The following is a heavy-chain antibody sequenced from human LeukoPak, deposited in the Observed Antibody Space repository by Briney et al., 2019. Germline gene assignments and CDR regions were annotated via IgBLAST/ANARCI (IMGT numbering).Heavy chain of an antibody. CDR3: ARDRKQFAAAFDY. CDR2: IWYDGTNK. D-gene: IGHD5-24*01. CDR1: GFTFSGYG. Sequence: GGSLRLSCAASGFTFSGYGMHRVRKAPGKGLEWVAIIWYDGTNKYYADSVKGRFTISRDNSKSTLWLQMSNLRAEDTAVYYCARDRKQFAAAFDYWGQGTLVTVSS. V-gene: IGHV3-33*01. J-gene: IGHJ4*02.